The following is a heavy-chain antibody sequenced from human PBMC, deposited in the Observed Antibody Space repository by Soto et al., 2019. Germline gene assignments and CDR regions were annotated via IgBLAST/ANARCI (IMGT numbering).Heavy chain of an antibody. V-gene: IGHV1-69*02. Sequence: QVQLVQSGAEVKKPGSSVKVSCKASGGTFSRYTINWVRQAPGQGLEWMGRIIPIAAIANYTQKLQGRVTITVXXXSXPAYMELSSLRSDDTAVYYCARGSTIVRGAPSWFDPWGQGTLVTVSS. CDR1: GGTFSRYT. CDR2: IIPIAAIA. J-gene: IGHJ5*02. D-gene: IGHD3-10*01. CDR3: ARGSTIVRGAPSWFDP.